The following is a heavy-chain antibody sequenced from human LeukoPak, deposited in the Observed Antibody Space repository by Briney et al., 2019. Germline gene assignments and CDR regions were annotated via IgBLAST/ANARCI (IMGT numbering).Heavy chain of an antibody. CDR1: GFTFSSYS. Sequence: GGSLRLSCAASGFTFSSYSMNWVRQAPGKGLEWVSAISGSGINTYYADSVKGRFTISRDNSKNTLYLQMSSLRAEDTAVYYCAKYYGDDPDYYYYMDVWGKGTTVTISS. V-gene: IGHV3-23*01. D-gene: IGHD4-17*01. J-gene: IGHJ6*03. CDR3: AKYYGDDPDYYYYMDV. CDR2: ISGSGINT.